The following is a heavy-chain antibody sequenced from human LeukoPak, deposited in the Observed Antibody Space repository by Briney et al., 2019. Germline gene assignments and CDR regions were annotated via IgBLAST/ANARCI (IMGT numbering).Heavy chain of an antibody. CDR2: IYSGGST. CDR3: AREWELLPWY. Sequence: GGSLRLSCAASGFTVSSNYMSWVRQAPGKGLEWVSIIYSGGSTYYADSVRGRFTISRDNSKNTLYLQMNSLRAEDTALYYCAREWELLPWYWGQGTLVTVSS. V-gene: IGHV3-53*01. D-gene: IGHD3-10*01. J-gene: IGHJ4*02. CDR1: GFTVSSNY.